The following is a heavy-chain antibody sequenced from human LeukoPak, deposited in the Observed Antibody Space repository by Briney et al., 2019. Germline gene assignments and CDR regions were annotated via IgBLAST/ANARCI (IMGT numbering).Heavy chain of an antibody. Sequence: GGSLRLSCAASGFTFSSYSMNWARQAPGKGLEWLSGISGSGGSTYYADSVKGRFTISRDNSKNTLYLQMNSLRADDTAVYYCAKTPLAVAPGDFFDNWGQGTLVTVSS. D-gene: IGHD6-19*01. J-gene: IGHJ4*02. V-gene: IGHV3-23*01. CDR3: AKTPLAVAPGDFFDN. CDR2: ISGSGGST. CDR1: GFTFSSYS.